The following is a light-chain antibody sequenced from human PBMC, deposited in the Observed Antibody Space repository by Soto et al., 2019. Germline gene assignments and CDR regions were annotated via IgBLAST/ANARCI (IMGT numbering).Light chain of an antibody. Sequence: QSVLTQPPSASGTPGQRVTISCSGSSSNIGSNTVNWYQQLPGTAPKLLLYSNNQQPSGVPDRFSGSKSGTSASLAISGLQSEDEADYYCAAWDDSLNVVFGGGTKLSVL. CDR1: SSNIGSNT. CDR2: SNN. V-gene: IGLV1-44*01. CDR3: AAWDDSLNVV. J-gene: IGLJ2*01.